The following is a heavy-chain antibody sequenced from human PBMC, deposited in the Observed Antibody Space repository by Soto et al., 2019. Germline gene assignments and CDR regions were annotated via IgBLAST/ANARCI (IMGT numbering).Heavy chain of an antibody. CDR3: ARGQAAMVSHSDY. Sequence: SVKVSCKASGGTFSSYTISGVRQAPGQGLEWMGRIIPILNIANYAQKFQGRVTISADKSTSTAYMELSSLRSDDTAVYYCARGQAAMVSHSDYWGQGTLVTVSS. CDR1: GGTFSSYT. J-gene: IGHJ4*02. CDR2: IIPILNIA. D-gene: IGHD5-18*01. V-gene: IGHV1-69*02.